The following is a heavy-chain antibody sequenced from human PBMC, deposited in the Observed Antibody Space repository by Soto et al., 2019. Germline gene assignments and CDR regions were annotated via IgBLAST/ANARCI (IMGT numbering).Heavy chain of an antibody. CDR1: GVSLNTADTW. D-gene: IGHD3-3*01. CDR2: YHSGGST. CDR3: VRSRQMESGNDYGLDV. J-gene: IGHJ6*02. Sequence: QVQLQESGSGLVKPPQSLSLTCTVSGVSLNTADTWWSWIRQSPGKGLEFIGYYHSGGSTYYDASFRRRGIISADASNSQFSLKLSSVTVADTAVYFCVRSRQMESGNDYGLDVWGQGTTVTVSS. V-gene: IGHV4-30-4*01.